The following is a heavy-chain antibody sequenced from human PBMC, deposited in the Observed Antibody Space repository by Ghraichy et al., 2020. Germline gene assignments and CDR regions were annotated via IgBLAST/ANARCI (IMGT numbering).Heavy chain of an antibody. CDR3: VREGFYAVDV. J-gene: IGHJ6*02. CDR1: GFTFSSYE. Sequence: LTCAVSGFTFSSYEMFWVRQAPGKGLEWVSYISSSGSTVSYADSVKGRFTISRDNARNSLSLLMNSLRVEDTALYYCVREGFYAVDVWGQGTTVNVSS. V-gene: IGHV3-48*03. CDR2: ISSSGSTV.